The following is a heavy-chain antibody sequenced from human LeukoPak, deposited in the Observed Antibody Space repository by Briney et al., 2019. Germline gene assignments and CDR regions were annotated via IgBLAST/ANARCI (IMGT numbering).Heavy chain of an antibody. CDR1: GFTFSSYS. CDR3: ASTPPADL. Sequence: GGSLRLSCAASGFTFSSYSMNWVRQAPGKGPEWLSYISGGSRNIYYADSVKGRFTISRDNAKNSVYLQMNSLRDEDTAVYSCASTPPADLWGQGTLVTASS. J-gene: IGHJ5*02. V-gene: IGHV3-48*02. CDR2: ISGGSRNI.